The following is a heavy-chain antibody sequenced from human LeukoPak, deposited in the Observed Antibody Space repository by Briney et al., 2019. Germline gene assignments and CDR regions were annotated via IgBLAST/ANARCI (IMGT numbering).Heavy chain of an antibody. D-gene: IGHD6-13*01. CDR2: ISSSSSYT. V-gene: IGHV3-11*06. J-gene: IGHJ4*02. CDR3: ARAHSRSV. Sequence: GGSLRLSCAACGFTFSDYYMSWIRQAPGKGLEGVSYISSSSSYTNYADSVKGRFTITRDNAKNPLYLQINSLRAEDTAVYYCARAHSRSVWGQGTLVTVSS. CDR1: GFTFSDYY.